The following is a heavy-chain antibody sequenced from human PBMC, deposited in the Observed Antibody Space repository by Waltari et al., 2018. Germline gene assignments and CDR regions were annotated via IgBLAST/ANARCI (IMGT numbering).Heavy chain of an antibody. D-gene: IGHD6-19*01. J-gene: IGHJ3*02. Sequence: QVQLVESGGGVVQPGRSLRLSCAASGFTFSSYGMHWVRQAPGKGLAWVAVSEYDGSNKDYADSVKGRFTISRDNSKNTLYLQMNSLRAEDTAMYYCAKDTEIGQWLVLGAFDIWGQGTMVTVSS. V-gene: IGHV3-30*18. CDR2: SEYDGSNK. CDR1: GFTFSSYG. CDR3: AKDTEIGQWLVLGAFDI.